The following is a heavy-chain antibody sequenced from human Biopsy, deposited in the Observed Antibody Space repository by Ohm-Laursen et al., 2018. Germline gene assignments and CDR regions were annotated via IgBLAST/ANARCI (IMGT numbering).Heavy chain of an antibody. CDR2: ISCTGYT. D-gene: IGHD4-11*01. CDR3: ARDSGILNYGNFKYYHYYGMDV. V-gene: IGHV4-59*11. Sequence: GTLSLTCTVSGGSFTGHYWSWIRQPPGKGLEWIGHISCTGYTSYNASLKSRVTISVDTSRNHFSLTLSSVTAADTAVYYCARDSGILNYGNFKYYHYYGMDVWGQGTKVTVSS. J-gene: IGHJ6*02. CDR1: GGSFTGHY.